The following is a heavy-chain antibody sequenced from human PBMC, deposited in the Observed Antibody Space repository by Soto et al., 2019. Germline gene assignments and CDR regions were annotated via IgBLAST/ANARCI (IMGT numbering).Heavy chain of an antibody. J-gene: IGHJ4*02. CDR3: AREFYRGGDCYPNYFDY. Sequence: PSETLSLTCTVSGGSISSGGYYWSWIRQHPGKGLEWIGYTYYSGSTYYNPSLKSRVTISVDTSKNQFSLKLSSVTAADTAVYYCAREFYRGGDCYPNYFDYWGQGTLVTVSS. CDR2: TYYSGST. D-gene: IGHD2-21*02. V-gene: IGHV4-31*03. CDR1: GGSISSGGYY.